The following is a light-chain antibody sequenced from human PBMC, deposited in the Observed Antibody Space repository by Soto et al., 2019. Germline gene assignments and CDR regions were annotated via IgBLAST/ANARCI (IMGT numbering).Light chain of an antibody. CDR1: KLGDKY. J-gene: IGLJ1*01. CDR3: QAWDSSTAEGFYV. V-gene: IGLV3-1*01. CDR2: QDS. Sequence: SYELTQPPSVSVSPGQTASITCSGDKLGDKYACWYQQKPGQSPVLVIYQDSKRPSGIPERFSGSNSGNTATLTISGTQAMDEADYYCQAWDSSTAEGFYVFGTGTKLTVL.